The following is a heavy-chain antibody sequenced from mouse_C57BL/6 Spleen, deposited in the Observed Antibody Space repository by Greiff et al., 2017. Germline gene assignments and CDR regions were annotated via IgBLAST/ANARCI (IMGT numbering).Heavy chain of an antibody. CDR2: INPSNGGT. CDR3: ARDGNSYYYHYYAMDY. D-gene: IGHD2-12*01. CDR1: GYTFTSYW. Sequence: QVQLQQPGTELVKPGASVKLSCKASGYTFTSYWMHWVKQRPGQGLEWIGNINPSNGGTNYNEKFKSKATLTVDKSSSTAYMQLSSLTSEDSAVYYCARDGNSYYYHYYAMDYGGQGTSVTVSS. J-gene: IGHJ4*01. V-gene: IGHV1-53*01.